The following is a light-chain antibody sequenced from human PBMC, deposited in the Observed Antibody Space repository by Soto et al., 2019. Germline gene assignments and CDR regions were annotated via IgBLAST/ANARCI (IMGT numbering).Light chain of an antibody. J-gene: IGKJ3*01. CDR3: QQYDNLPFT. CDR2: DAT. CDR1: QDISNY. V-gene: IGKV1-33*01. Sequence: DIQMTQSPSSLSASVGDRVTITCQASQDISNYLNWYQQKPGKAPKLLIYDATNLETGVPSRFSGRGSGTDFTFTTSSLQPEDIATYYCQQYDNLPFTFGPGTKVDIK.